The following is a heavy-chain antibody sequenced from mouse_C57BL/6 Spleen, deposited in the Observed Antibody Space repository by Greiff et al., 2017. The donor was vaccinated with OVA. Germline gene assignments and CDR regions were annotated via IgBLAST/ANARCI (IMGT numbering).Heavy chain of an antibody. J-gene: IGHJ4*01. CDR2: IYPGSGST. V-gene: IGHV1-55*01. CDR3: ARWDYDYDWGRRYYAMDY. D-gene: IGHD2-4*01. Sequence: QVQLQQPGAELVKPGASVKMSCKASGYTFTSYWITWVKQRPGQGLEWIGDIYPGSGSTNYNEKFKSKATLTVDTSSSTAYMQLSSLTSEDSAVYYCARWDYDYDWGRRYYAMDYWGQGTSVTVSS. CDR1: GYTFTSYW.